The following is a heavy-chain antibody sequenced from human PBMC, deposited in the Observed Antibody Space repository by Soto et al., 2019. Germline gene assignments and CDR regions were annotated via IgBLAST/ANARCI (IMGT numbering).Heavy chain of an antibody. D-gene: IGHD6-13*01. CDR1: GFSLTSGVVG. CDR3: AHRLPGPSGYDV. Sequence: QITLKESGPTLVKPTQTLTLTCTFSGFSLTSGVVGVGWIRQPPGEALEWLALIYWNDEQYYNPSLRNRLTITRATSKNQVVLTMTNMDPVDTATYYCAHRLPGPSGYDVWGQGTTVTVSS. CDR2: IYWNDEQ. V-gene: IGHV2-5*01. J-gene: IGHJ6*02.